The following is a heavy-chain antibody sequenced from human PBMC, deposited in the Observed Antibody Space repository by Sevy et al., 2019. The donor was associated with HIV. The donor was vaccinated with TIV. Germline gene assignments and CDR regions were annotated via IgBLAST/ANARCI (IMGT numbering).Heavy chain of an antibody. V-gene: IGHV3-23*01. CDR1: GFTFSSYA. D-gene: IGHD1-26*01. CDR3: AKDRVWELGDAFDI. Sequence: GGSLRLSCAASGFTFSSYAMSWVRQAPGKGLEWVSGMSGSGGSTYYADSVKGRFAISRDNSKNTLYLQMNSLRAEDTAVYYCAKDRVWELGDAFDIWRQGTMVTVSS. J-gene: IGHJ3*02. CDR2: MSGSGGST.